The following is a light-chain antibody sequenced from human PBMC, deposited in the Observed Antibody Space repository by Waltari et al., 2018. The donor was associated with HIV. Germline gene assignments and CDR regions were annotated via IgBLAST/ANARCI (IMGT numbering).Light chain of an antibody. CDR1: QGIGSD. Sequence: DVQMKQSPSSLSASVGDRVAITCRASQGIGSDLAWYQQKPGRVPKLLIYAASTLQSGVPSRFRGSGSGTDFTLTITSLQTEDFGFYYWQRYDRAPYTFGPGTKLELK. CDR3: QRYDRAPYT. V-gene: IGKV1-27*01. J-gene: IGKJ2*01. CDR2: AAS.